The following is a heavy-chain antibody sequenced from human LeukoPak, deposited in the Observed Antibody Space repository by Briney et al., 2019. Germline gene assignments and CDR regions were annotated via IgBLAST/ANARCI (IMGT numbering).Heavy chain of an antibody. CDR2: IYYSGIT. CDR1: GGSISSYY. CDR3: ARRFYDSSGYYPTFDY. D-gene: IGHD3-22*01. V-gene: IGHV4-59*12. J-gene: IGHJ4*02. Sequence: SSETLSLTCTVSGGSISSYYWSWIRQPPGKGLEWVGFIYYSGITNYNPSLKSRVTISVDTSKNQFSLKLSSVTAADTAVYYCARRFYDSSGYYPTFDYWGQGTLVTVSS.